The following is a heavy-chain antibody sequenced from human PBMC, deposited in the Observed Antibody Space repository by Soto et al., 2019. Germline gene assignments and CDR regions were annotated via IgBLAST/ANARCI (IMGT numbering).Heavy chain of an antibody. Sequence: QVQLVESGGGLVKPGGSLRLSCAASGFTFSDYYMSWIRQAPGKGLEWVSYISTTGRTIYYADSVKGRFTISRDNAKNSLYLQMNSRRAEDTAGYYCARDDIAVAGISTYYYYGMDVWGQGTTVTVSS. D-gene: IGHD6-19*01. CDR2: ISTTGRTI. CDR3: ARDDIAVAGISTYYYYGMDV. J-gene: IGHJ6*02. V-gene: IGHV3-11*01. CDR1: GFTFSDYY.